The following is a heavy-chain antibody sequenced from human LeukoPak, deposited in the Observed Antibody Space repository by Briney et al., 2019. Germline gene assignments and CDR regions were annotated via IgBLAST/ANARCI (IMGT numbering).Heavy chain of an antibody. D-gene: IGHD6-13*01. CDR1: GISFSSFG. CDR3: ARVGYSSAWYFFNF. Sequence: GGSLRLSCAASGISFSSFGMSWVRQTPEKGLEWVSTLSSTGTTSYADSVKGRFTISRANSENTLYLQMDSLTAEDTALYYCARVGYSSAWYFFNFWGQGTLVTVSS. V-gene: IGHV3-23*01. CDR2: LSSTGTT. J-gene: IGHJ4*02.